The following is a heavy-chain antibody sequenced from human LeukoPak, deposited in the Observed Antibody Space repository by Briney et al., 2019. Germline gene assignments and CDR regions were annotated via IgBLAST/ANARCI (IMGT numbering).Heavy chain of an antibody. J-gene: IGHJ4*02. CDR2: ISSSGSTI. CDR1: GGSISNYY. V-gene: IGHV3-11*04. D-gene: IGHD5-24*01. CDR3: ARVERDGYNYY. Sequence: LSLTCTVSGGSISNYYWNWIRQPPGKGLEWVSYISSSGSTIYYADSVKGRFTISRDNAKNSLYLQMNSLRAEDTAVYYCARVERDGYNYYWGQGTLVTVSS.